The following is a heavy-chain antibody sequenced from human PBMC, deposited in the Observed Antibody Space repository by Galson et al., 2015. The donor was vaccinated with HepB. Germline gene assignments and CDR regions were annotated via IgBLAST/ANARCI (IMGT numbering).Heavy chain of an antibody. CDR3: TTDYYDSSGYSGY. CDR1: GFTFSNAR. Sequence: SLRLSCAASGFTFSNARMSWVRQAPGKGLEWVGRIKSKTDGGTTDYAAPVKGRFTISRDDSKNTLYLQMNSLKTEDTAVYYCTTDYYDSSGYSGYWGQGTLVTVSS. J-gene: IGHJ4*02. V-gene: IGHV3-15*01. CDR2: IKSKTDGGTT. D-gene: IGHD3-22*01.